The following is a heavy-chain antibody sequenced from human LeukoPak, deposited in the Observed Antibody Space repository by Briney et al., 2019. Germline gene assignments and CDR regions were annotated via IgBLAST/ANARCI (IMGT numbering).Heavy chain of an antibody. J-gene: IGHJ4*02. V-gene: IGHV4-39*01. Sequence: PSETLSLTCTVSGGSINSSSYYWGWIRQPPGKGLEWIGSLYYSGSTYYNPSLKSRVTISVDTSKNQFSLKLSSVTAADTAVYYCARQAGRGGAVTFDYWGQGTLVTVSS. CDR3: ARQAGRGGAVTFDY. CDR1: GGSINSSSYY. CDR2: LYYSGST. D-gene: IGHD3-16*01.